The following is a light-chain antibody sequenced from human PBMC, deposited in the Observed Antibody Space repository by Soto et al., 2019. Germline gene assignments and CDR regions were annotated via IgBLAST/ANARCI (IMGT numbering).Light chain of an antibody. Sequence: QSALTQPASVSGSPGQSITISCTGTTSDIGTYSYVSWYQQHAGKAPKLIIYEVSHRPSGVSNRFSGSKSGSTASLTISGLQAEDEANYYCCSSTGISTLLFANGTKVTVL. CDR1: TSDIGTYSY. V-gene: IGLV2-14*01. CDR2: EVS. CDR3: CSSTGISTLL. J-gene: IGLJ1*01.